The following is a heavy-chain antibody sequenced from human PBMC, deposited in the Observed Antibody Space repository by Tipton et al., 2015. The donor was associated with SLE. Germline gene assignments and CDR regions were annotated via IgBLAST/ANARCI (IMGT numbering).Heavy chain of an antibody. J-gene: IGHJ6*03. CDR3: ARERSSSPYYDCYMDV. V-gene: IGHV4-59*01. D-gene: IGHD2-2*01. CDR1: GGSISSYY. Sequence: TLSLTCTVSGGSISSYYWSWIRQPPGKGLEWIGYIYYSGSTNYNPSLKSRVTISVDTSKNQFSLKLSSVTAADTAVYYCARERSSSPYYDCYMDVGGKGTTVTVSS. CDR2: IYYSGST.